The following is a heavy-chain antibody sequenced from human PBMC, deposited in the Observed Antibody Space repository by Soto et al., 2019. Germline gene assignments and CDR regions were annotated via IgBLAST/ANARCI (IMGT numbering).Heavy chain of an antibody. V-gene: IGHV1-3*01. CDR2: INPGSGLT. J-gene: IGHJ3*01. D-gene: IGHD2-8*02. CDR3: ARDAGPLVQVVPADDALDV. Sequence: QVHIVQSGAEVRKPGASVKVSCQTSGYTFTASGIHWVRQAPGQKLEWMCFINPGSGLTRYSGRLHGPVPLYRDNDARPVYMELDSMTSAYTGVYYCARDAGPLVQVVPADDALDVWGQGTVVTVSS. CDR1: GYTFTASG.